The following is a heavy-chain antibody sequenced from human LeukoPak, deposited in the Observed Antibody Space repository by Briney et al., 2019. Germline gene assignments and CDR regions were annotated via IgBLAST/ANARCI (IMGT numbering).Heavy chain of an antibody. V-gene: IGHV4-34*01. CDR2: INHSGST. CDR1: GGSFSGYY. Sequence: PSETLSLTCAVYGGSFSGYYWSWIRQPPGKGLEWIGEINHSGSTNYNPSLKSRVTISVDTSKNQFSLKLSSVTAADTAVYYCARDPAEFGNHFDYWGQGTLVTVSS. J-gene: IGHJ4*02. CDR3: ARDPAEFGNHFDY. D-gene: IGHD3-10*01.